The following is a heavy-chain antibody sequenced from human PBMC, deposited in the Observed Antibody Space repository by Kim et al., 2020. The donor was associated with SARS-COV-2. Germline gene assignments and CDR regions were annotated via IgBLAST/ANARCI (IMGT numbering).Heavy chain of an antibody. CDR1: GYSFTSYW. J-gene: IGHJ3*02. D-gene: IGHD2-15*01. V-gene: IGHV5-51*01. CDR3: ATTLVVVVAAPVNDAFDI. Sequence: GESLKISCKGSGYSFTSYWIGWVRQMPGKGLEWMGIIYPGDSDTRYSPSFQGQVTISADKSISTAYLQWSSLKASDTAMYYCATTLVVVVAAPVNDAFDIWGQGTMVTVSS. CDR2: IYPGDSDT.